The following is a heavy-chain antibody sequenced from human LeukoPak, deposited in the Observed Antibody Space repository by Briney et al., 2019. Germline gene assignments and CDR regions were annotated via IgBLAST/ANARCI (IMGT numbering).Heavy chain of an antibody. CDR2: ISAYNGNT. D-gene: IGHD5-18*01. V-gene: IGHV1-18*01. J-gene: IGHJ4*02. CDR3: ARGPGKYSYGYIDY. CDR1: GYTFTSYG. Sequence: VASVKVSCKASGYTFTSYGISWVRQAPGQGLEWMGWISAYNGNTNYAQKFQGRVTITADESTSTAYMELSSLRSEDTAVYYCARGPGKYSYGYIDYWGQGTLVTVSS.